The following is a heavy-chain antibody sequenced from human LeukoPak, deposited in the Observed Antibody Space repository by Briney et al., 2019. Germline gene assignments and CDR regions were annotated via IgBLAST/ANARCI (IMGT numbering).Heavy chain of an antibody. V-gene: IGHV3-48*01. J-gene: IGHJ6*03. CDR3: ARRSTIFGGYYYMDV. CDR1: GFTFSSFS. Sequence: GGSLRLSCAASGFTFSSFSMNWVRQAPGKGLQWVSYISSSSGTRYYADSVQGRFTISRDNAKVYLQMNSLRAGDTAVYYCARRSTIFGGYYYMDVWGKGTKVTVSS. CDR2: ISSSSGTR. D-gene: IGHD3-3*01.